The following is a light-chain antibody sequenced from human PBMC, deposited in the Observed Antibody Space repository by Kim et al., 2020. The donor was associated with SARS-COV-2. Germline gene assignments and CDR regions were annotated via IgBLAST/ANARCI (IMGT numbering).Light chain of an antibody. CDR3: QKYNSAPWT. V-gene: IGKV1-27*01. CDR2: GAS. J-gene: IGKJ1*01. Sequence: DIQMTQSPSSLSASVGDGVTITCRARQGINRDLAWYQQRPGKVPKLLIYGASTLQSGVPSRFSGSGSGTDFTLTISSLQPEDVATYYCQKYNSAPWTFGQRTKVDIK. CDR1: QGINRD.